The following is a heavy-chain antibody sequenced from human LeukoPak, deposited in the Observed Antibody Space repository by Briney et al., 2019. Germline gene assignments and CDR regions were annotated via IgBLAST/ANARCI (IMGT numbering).Heavy chain of an antibody. CDR3: ARGDRDGYNYYYFDY. Sequence: SETLSLTCAVYGGSFSGYYWSWIRQPPGKGLEWIGEINHSGSTNYKPSLKSRVTISVDTSKNQFSLKLSSVTAADTAVYYCARGDRDGYNYYYFDYWGQGTLVTVSS. CDR1: GGSFSGYY. J-gene: IGHJ4*02. CDR2: INHSGST. V-gene: IGHV4-34*01. D-gene: IGHD5-24*01.